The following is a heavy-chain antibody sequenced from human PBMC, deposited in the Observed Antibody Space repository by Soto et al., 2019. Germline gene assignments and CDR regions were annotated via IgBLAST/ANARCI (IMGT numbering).Heavy chain of an antibody. J-gene: IGHJ4*02. Sequence: EVQLVESGGGLAKPGGSLRLSCAGSGFIFSNAWVSWVRQAPGKGLEWVGRSVSVSNGVTMHYAAPVQDRFTISRDDSRNILYLQMNSVITEDTALYYCTWEGYPGDSWGRGTLVPVTS. D-gene: IGHD1-26*01. CDR1: GFIFSNAW. CDR3: TWEGYPGDS. V-gene: IGHV3-15*04. CDR2: SVSVSNGVTM.